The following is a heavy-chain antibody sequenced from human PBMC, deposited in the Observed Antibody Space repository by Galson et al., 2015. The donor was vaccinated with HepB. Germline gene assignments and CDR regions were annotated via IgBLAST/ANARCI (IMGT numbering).Heavy chain of an antibody. J-gene: IGHJ4*02. Sequence: SVKVSCKASGSTFSSYAISWVRQAPGQGLEWMGGIVPIFGTANYAQKFQGRVTITADESTSTAYMELSSLRSEDTAVYYCARAGSSGWYNSFDYWGQGTLVTVSS. CDR1: GSTFSSYA. V-gene: IGHV1-69*13. D-gene: IGHD6-19*01. CDR2: IVPIFGTA. CDR3: ARAGSSGWYNSFDY.